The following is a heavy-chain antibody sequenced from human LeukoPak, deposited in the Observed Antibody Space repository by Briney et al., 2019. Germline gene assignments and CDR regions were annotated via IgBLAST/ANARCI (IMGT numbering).Heavy chain of an antibody. J-gene: IGHJ3*02. Sequence: GESLKISCKGSGYTFTNYWIGWVRQMPGKGMEWMGIIYPGDSDTRYSPSFQGQVTISVDKSINTAYLQWSSLKASDTAMYYCARSHITRFRGGAQAFDIWGQGTMVTVSS. CDR2: IYPGDSDT. V-gene: IGHV5-51*01. CDR3: ARSHITRFRGGAQAFDI. D-gene: IGHD3-10*01. CDR1: GYTFTNYW.